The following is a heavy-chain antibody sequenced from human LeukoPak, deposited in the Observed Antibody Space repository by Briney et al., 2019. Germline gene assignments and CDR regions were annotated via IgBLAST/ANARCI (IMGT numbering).Heavy chain of an antibody. CDR1: RGSISSGSYY. CDR2: IYTSGST. D-gene: IGHD3-10*01. CDR3: ARALRYYYGSGSRRETTGYYYMDV. Sequence: SQTLSLTCTVSRGSISSGSYYWSWIRQPAGKGLEWIGRIYTSGSTNYNPSLKSRVTISVDTSKNQFSLKLSSVTAADTAVYYCARALRYYYGSGSRRETTGYYYMDVWGKGTTVTISS. V-gene: IGHV4-61*02. J-gene: IGHJ6*03.